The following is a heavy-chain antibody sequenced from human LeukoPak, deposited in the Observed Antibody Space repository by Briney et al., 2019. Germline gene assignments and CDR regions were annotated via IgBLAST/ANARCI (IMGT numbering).Heavy chain of an antibody. Sequence: SETLSLTCTVSGGSISSYYWSWIRQPAGKGLEWIGRIYTSGSTNYNPSLKSRVTMSVDTSKNQFSLKLSSVTAADTAVYYCARSYYDILTGYYPLGYWGQGTLVTVSS. V-gene: IGHV4-4*07. J-gene: IGHJ4*02. D-gene: IGHD3-9*01. CDR3: ARSYYDILTGYYPLGY. CDR2: IYTSGST. CDR1: GGSISSYY.